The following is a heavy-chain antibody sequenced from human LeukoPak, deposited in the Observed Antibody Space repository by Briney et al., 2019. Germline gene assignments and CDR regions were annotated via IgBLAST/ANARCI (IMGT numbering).Heavy chain of an antibody. Sequence: RGSLRLSCAASGFTFSSYAMSWVRQAPGKGLEWVSAISGSGGSTYYADSVKGRFTISRDNSKNTLYLQMNSLRAEDTAVYYCAKAGGAMEVFDYWGQGTLVTVSS. J-gene: IGHJ4*02. CDR1: GFTFSSYA. CDR3: AKAGGAMEVFDY. D-gene: IGHD5-18*01. CDR2: ISGSGGST. V-gene: IGHV3-23*01.